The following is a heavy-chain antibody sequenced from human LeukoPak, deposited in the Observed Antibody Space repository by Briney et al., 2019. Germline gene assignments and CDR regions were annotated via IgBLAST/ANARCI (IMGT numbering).Heavy chain of an antibody. CDR1: GGSISSYY. D-gene: IGHD1-1*01. V-gene: IGHV4-59*12. Sequence: PSETLSLTCTVSGGSISSYYWSWIRQPPGKGLEWIGFIYYSGSTKYNPSLKSRVTISVDKSKNQFSLKLSSVTAADTAVYYCARGAGTTIVYWGQGTLVTVSS. CDR3: ARGAGTTIVY. CDR2: IYYSGST. J-gene: IGHJ4*02.